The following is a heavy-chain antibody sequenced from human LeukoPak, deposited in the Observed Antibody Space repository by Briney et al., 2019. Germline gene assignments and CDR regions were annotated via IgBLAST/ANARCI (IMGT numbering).Heavy chain of an antibody. J-gene: IGHJ6*04. D-gene: IGHD3-10*02. CDR2: ISSSSSYI. CDR1: GFTFSGYS. CDR3: AGFAITKIGGV. Sequence: GGSLRLSCAASGFTFSGYSMNWVRQAPGKGLEWVSYISSSSSYIYYADSVKGRFTISRDNAKNSLYLQMNSLRAEDTAVYYCAGFAITKIGGVWGKGTTVTISS. V-gene: IGHV3-21*01.